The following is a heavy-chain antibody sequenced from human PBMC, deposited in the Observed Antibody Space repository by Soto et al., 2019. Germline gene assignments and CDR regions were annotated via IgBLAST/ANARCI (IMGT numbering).Heavy chain of an antibody. J-gene: IGHJ5*02. V-gene: IGHV4-31*03. CDR2: IYYSGST. CDR1: GGSISSGGYY. CDR3: ARGITMVREPWFDP. Sequence: QVQLQESGPGLVKPSQTLSLTCTVSGGSISSGGYYWSWIRQHPGKGLEWIGYIYYSGSTYYNPSLKSRVTMSVDTSKNQFSLKLSSVTAADTAVYYCARGITMVREPWFDPWGQGTLVTVSS. D-gene: IGHD3-10*01.